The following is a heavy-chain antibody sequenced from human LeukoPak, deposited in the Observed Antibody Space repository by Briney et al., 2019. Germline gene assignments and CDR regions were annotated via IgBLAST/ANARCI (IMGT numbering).Heavy chain of an antibody. V-gene: IGHV3-7*01. CDR3: ARESFAARWD. J-gene: IGHJ4*02. CDR2: IKQDGSEK. D-gene: IGHD6-6*01. CDR1: GFSFSGSY. Sequence: GGSLRLSCAASGFSFSGSYMSWIRQAPGKGLEWVANIKQDGSEKDYVDSVKGRFTISRDNAKNSLYLQMNSLTAEDTAVYYCARESFAARWDWGQGTLVTVSS.